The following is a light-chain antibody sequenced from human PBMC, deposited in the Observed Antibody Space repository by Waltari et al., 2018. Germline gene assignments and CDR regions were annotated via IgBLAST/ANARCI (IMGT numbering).Light chain of an antibody. Sequence: VLTQSPDTLSLSPGERATLSCRASQSLTKRYLAWYQQKPGQAPRLLIYGASSRAAGIPDRFSGSGSGTDFTLTISRREPEDFAVYYCQQYGSSVMYTFGQGTKLEIK. CDR2: GAS. J-gene: IGKJ2*01. V-gene: IGKV3-20*01. CDR1: QSLTKRY. CDR3: QQYGSSVMYT.